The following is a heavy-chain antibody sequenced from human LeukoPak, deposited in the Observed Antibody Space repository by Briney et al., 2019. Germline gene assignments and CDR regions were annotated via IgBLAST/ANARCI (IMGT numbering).Heavy chain of an antibody. CDR2: INWNGGST. J-gene: IGHJ4*02. D-gene: IGHD4-17*01. CDR1: GFTFDDYG. CDR3: ARDYADYGDYIYFDY. Sequence: GGSLRLSCAASGFTFDDYGMSWVRQAPGKGLEWVSGINWNGGSTGYADSVKGRFTISRDNAKTSLYLQMNSLRAEDPALYYCARDYADYGDYIYFDYWGQGTLVTVSS. V-gene: IGHV3-20*04.